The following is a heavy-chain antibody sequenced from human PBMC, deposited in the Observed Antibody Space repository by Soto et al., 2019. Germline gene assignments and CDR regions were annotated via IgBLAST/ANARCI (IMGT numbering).Heavy chain of an antibody. CDR1: GFTFTNAW. J-gene: IGHJ3*02. Sequence: SGFTFTNAWMTWGRQGPGKGLAWVGRIKSKSDGGTIDYAAPVKGRFTISRDDSKNTLYLQMNSPKTEDTAVYYCTTGPNLRPLAAFDIWGQGTVVTVSS. CDR2: IKSKSDGGTI. CDR3: TTGPNLRPLAAFDI. V-gene: IGHV3-15*01.